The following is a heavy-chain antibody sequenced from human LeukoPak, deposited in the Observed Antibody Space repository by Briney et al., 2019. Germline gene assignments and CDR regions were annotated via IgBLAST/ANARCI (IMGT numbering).Heavy chain of an antibody. V-gene: IGHV3-48*03. J-gene: IGHJ3*02. CDR3: ARAPPEYYYDSSGQQVAFDI. CDR1: GFTFSSYE. Sequence: PGGSLRLSCAASGFTFSSYEMNWVRQAPGKGLEWVSYISSSGSTIYYADSVKGRFTISRDNAKNSLYLQMNSLRAEDTGAYYCARAPPEYYYDSSGQQVAFDIWGQGTMVTVSS. D-gene: IGHD3-22*01. CDR2: ISSSGSTI.